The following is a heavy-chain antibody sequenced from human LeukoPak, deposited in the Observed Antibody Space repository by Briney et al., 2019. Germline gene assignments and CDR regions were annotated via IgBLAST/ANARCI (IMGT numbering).Heavy chain of an antibody. CDR1: GFTFSTYA. V-gene: IGHV3-23*01. Sequence: GGSLRLSCAASGFTFSTYAMSWVRQAPGKGLEWVSGITGSGGTTDYADSVKGRFTISRDNSKNTLYLQVNSLRAEDTAVYYCAEDEGEPWDYYYYMDVRGKGTTVTVSS. CDR3: AEDEGEPWDYYYYMDV. J-gene: IGHJ6*03. CDR2: ITGSGGTT. D-gene: IGHD1-14*01.